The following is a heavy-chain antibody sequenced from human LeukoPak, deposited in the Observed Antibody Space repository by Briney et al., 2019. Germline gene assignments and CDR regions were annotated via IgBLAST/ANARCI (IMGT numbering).Heavy chain of an antibody. Sequence: GSSVKVPCKASGYTFTSYGISWVRQAPGQGLEWMGWISAYNGNTNYAQKLQGRVTMTTDTSTSTAYMELRSLRSDDTAVYYCARGGRYYYDSSGWHSAFDIWGQGTMVTVSS. D-gene: IGHD3-22*01. CDR3: ARGGRYYYDSSGWHSAFDI. V-gene: IGHV1-18*01. CDR1: GYTFTSYG. J-gene: IGHJ3*02. CDR2: ISAYNGNT.